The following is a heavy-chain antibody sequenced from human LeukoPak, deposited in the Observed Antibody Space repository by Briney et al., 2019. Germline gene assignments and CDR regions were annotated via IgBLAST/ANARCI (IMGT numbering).Heavy chain of an antibody. CDR1: GYSINNYW. D-gene: IGHD2-15*01. V-gene: IGHV5-51*01. CDR3: ARQEYCSGGSCYTWFDP. Sequence: GESLKISCKGSGYSINNYWIGWVRQMPGKGLEWMGIIYPADSDIRYSPSFQGQVTISADKSVSTAYLQWSSLKASDTAMYYCARQEYCSGGSCYTWFDPWGQGTLVTVSS. J-gene: IGHJ5*02. CDR2: IYPADSDI.